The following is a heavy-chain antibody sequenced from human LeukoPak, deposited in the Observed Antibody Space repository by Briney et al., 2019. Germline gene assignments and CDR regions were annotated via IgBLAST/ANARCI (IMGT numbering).Heavy chain of an antibody. J-gene: IGHJ6*02. CDR3: AKEITIFGVAAGSMDV. Sequence: GGSLRLSCAASGFTFSLYSMNWVRQAPGKGLEWVSYITSGSSTIYYADSVRGRFTISRDNAKNSLFLQMNSLRAEDTAVYYCAKEITIFGVAAGSMDVWGQGTTVTVSS. D-gene: IGHD3-3*01. V-gene: IGHV3-48*01. CDR1: GFTFSLYS. CDR2: ITSGSSTI.